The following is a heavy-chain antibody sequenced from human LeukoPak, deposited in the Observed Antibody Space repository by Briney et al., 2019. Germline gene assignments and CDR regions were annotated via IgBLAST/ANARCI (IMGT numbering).Heavy chain of an antibody. Sequence: GGSLRLSCAASGFTFDDDAMHWVRQAPGRGLERVSGFRWNSGSIGYADYVKGRFTISRDNAKNSVYLQMNSLRAEDTALYYCAKDRSYGDYYYYGRDVWGQGTTVTVSS. J-gene: IGHJ6*02. D-gene: IGHD1-26*01. CDR1: GFTFDDDA. CDR2: FRWNSGSI. V-gene: IGHV3-9*01. CDR3: AKDRSYGDYYYYGRDV.